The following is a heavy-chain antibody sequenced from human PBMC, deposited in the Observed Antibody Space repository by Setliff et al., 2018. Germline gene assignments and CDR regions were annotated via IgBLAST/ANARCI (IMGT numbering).Heavy chain of an antibody. CDR2: IYSSGYT. D-gene: IGHD3-3*01. J-gene: IGHJ6*03. Sequence: PSETLSLTCTVSGDPITNGNNYWTWIRQPAGKGLEWIGQIYSSGYTEYNLSLKSRVTMSLDASKRQFSLKLTSVTAADTAVYYCARMSGFLYMDVWGKGTTVTVSS. CDR3: ARMSGFLYMDV. CDR1: GDPITNGNNY. V-gene: IGHV4-61*09.